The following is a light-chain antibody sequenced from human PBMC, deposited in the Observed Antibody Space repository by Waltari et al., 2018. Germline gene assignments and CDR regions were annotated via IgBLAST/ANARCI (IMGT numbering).Light chain of an antibody. CDR1: QSLVHSDGNTH. Sequence: DVVMTQSPLSLPVTLGRAASISCKSSQSLVHSDGNTHLNWFQQRPGQSPRRLIYRVSNRDSGVPDRFSGSGSGTDFTLKISRVEAEDVGVYYCMQGTHWPYTFGQGTKLDIK. V-gene: IGKV2-30*02. J-gene: IGKJ2*01. CDR2: RVS. CDR3: MQGTHWPYT.